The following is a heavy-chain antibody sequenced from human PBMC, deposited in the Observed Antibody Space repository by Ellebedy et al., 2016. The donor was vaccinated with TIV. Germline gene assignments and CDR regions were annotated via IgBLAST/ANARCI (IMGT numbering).Heavy chain of an antibody. CDR1: GFRFGNFA. J-gene: IGHJ4*02. Sequence: GESLKISCAASGFRFGNFAMNWVRQAPGQGLEWVSGISDGGDTFYADYVKGRFTISRDHSKNTVYLQLASLRAEDTAMYYCAKGPGGSPYYFDHWGQGTLVAVSS. CDR3: AKGPGGSPYYFDH. V-gene: IGHV3-23*01. D-gene: IGHD4-23*01. CDR2: ISDGGDT.